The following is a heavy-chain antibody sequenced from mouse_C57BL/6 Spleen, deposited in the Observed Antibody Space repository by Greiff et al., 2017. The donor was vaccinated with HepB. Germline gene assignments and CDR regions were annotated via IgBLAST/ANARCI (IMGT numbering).Heavy chain of an antibody. CDR3: ARGGYGSSSLFAY. V-gene: IGHV5-17*01. Sequence: EVQVVESGGGLVKPGGSLKLSCAASGFTFSDYGMHWVRQAPEKGLEWVAYISSGSSTIYYADTVKGRFTISRDNAKNTLFRQMTSLRSEVTAMYYCARGGYGSSSLFAYWGQGTLVTVSA. D-gene: IGHD1-1*01. J-gene: IGHJ3*01. CDR1: GFTFSDYG. CDR2: ISSGSSTI.